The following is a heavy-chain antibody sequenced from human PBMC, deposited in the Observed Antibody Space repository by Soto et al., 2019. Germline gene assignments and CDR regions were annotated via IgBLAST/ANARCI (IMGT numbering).Heavy chain of an antibody. CDR1: GYTFTGYY. D-gene: IGHD2-2*01. CDR3: ARDAQGVPAARRVGAFDT. J-gene: IGHJ3*02. CDR2: INPNSGGT. V-gene: IGHV1-2*04. Sequence: ASVKVSCKASGYTFTGYYMHWVRQAPGQGLEWMGWINPNSGGTNYAQKFQGWVNMTRDTSISTAYMELSRLRSDDTAVYYCARDAQGVPAARRVGAFDTWGQGTMFT.